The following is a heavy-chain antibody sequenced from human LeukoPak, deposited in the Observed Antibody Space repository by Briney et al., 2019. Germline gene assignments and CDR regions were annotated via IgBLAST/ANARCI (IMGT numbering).Heavy chain of an antibody. Sequence: GASVKVSCKASGGTFSSYAISWVRQAPGQGLEWMGGIIPIFGTANYAQKFQGRVTITTDESTSTAYMELSSLRSEDTAVYYCARELHSSSWYGSFDYWGQGTLVTVSS. D-gene: IGHD6-13*01. J-gene: IGHJ4*02. CDR1: GGTFSSYA. V-gene: IGHV1-69*05. CDR2: IIPIFGTA. CDR3: ARELHSSSWYGSFDY.